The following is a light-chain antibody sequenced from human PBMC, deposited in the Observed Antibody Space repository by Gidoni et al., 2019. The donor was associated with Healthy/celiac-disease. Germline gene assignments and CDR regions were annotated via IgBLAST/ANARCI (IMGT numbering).Light chain of an antibody. V-gene: IGKV3-11*01. CDR2: DAS. CDR1: QSVSSY. CDR3: QQRSNWPLT. J-gene: IGKJ4*01. Sequence: EIVLTQSPATLSLSPGERATLSCRASQSVSSYLAWYQQKAGQAPRLLIYDASNRATGIPARFSGSGSGTDFTLTISSLEPEDVAVYYCQQRSNWPLTFGGXTKVEIK.